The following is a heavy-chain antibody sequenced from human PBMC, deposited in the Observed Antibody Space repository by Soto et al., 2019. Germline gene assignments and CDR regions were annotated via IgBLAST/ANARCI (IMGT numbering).Heavy chain of an antibody. D-gene: IGHD2-2*01. CDR1: GFTFSSYA. J-gene: IGHJ4*02. Sequence: GGSLRLSCAASGFTFSSYAMSWVRQAPGKGLEWVSAISGSGGSTYYADSVKGRFTISRDNSKNTLYLQMNGLRAEDTAVYYCAKDRGYQLRAFDYWGQGTLVTVSS. CDR3: AKDRGYQLRAFDY. CDR2: ISGSGGST. V-gene: IGHV3-23*01.